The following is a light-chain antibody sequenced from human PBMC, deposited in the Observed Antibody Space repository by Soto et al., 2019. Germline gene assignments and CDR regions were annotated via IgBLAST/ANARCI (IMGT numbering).Light chain of an antibody. Sequence: DIQMTQSPSFVSASVGDRVTISCRASQGISSWLAWYQQKAGKAPKLLIYAASSLQSGVPSRFSGSGSGTEFTLTISSLQPDDFATYYCQQYNSYLWTFGQGTKVDIK. V-gene: IGKV1D-16*01. CDR2: AAS. CDR1: QGISSW. J-gene: IGKJ1*01. CDR3: QQYNSYLWT.